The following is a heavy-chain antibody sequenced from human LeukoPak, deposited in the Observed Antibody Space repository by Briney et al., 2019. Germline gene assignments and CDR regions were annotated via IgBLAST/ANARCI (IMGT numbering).Heavy chain of an antibody. CDR2: INPSGGST. D-gene: IGHD2-15*01. CDR3: ARGVGAGLGYCSGGSCYVNDY. V-gene: IGHV1-46*01. CDR1: GYTFTSYY. Sequence: ASVKVSCKASGYTFTSYYMHWVRQAPGQGLEWMGIINPSGGSTSYAQKFQGRVTMTMDTSTSTVYMELSSLRSEDTAVYYCARGVGAGLGYCSGGSCYVNDYWGQGTLVTVSS. J-gene: IGHJ4*02.